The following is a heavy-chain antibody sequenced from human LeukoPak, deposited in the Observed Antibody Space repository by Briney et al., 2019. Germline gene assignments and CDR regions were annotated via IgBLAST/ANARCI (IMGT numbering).Heavy chain of an antibody. Sequence: GGSLRLSCAASGFTFSSYGMHWVRQAPGKGLEWVANIKQDGSEKYYVDSVKGRFTISRDNAKNSLYLQMNSLRADDTGVYYCARDKTAFGFDIWGQGTMVTVSS. D-gene: IGHD1-1*01. CDR2: IKQDGSEK. V-gene: IGHV3-7*03. CDR1: GFTFSSYG. J-gene: IGHJ3*02. CDR3: ARDKTAFGFDI.